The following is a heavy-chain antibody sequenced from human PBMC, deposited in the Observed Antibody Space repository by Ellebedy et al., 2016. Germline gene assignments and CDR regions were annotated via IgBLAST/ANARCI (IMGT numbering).Heavy chain of an antibody. CDR1: GLTFSCYA. Sequence: GESLKISXVASGLTFSCYAMNWVRQAPGKGLEWISHIRSSGETTYYADSVRDRFTMSRDNAKNSLYLQMNSLGGEDTAVYYCARGVNYGFDYWGQGALVTVSS. V-gene: IGHV3-48*01. CDR2: IRSSGETT. CDR3: ARGVNYGFDY. J-gene: IGHJ4*02. D-gene: IGHD3-16*01.